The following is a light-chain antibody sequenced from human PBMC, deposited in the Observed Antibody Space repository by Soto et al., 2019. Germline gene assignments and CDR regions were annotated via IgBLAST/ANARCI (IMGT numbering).Light chain of an antibody. J-gene: IGLJ2*01. Sequence: QSALTQPASVSGSLGQSITISCTGTRSDVGGYNYVSWYQQHPGKAPKLMIYDVTNRPSGVSNRFSGSKSGNTASLTISGLQAEDEADYYCSSYTSSSTLVVFGGGTKLTVL. CDR1: RSDVGGYNY. V-gene: IGLV2-14*01. CDR3: SSYTSSSTLVV. CDR2: DVT.